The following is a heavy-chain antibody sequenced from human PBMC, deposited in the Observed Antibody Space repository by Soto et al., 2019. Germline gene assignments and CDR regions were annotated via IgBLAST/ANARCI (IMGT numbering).Heavy chain of an antibody. CDR1: GGSISSGDYY. Sequence: SETLSLTCTVSGGSISSGDYYWSWIRQPPGKGPEWIGYIYYSGSTYYNPSLKSRVTISVDTSKNQFSLKLSSVTAADTAVYYCARDKTYYYGSGSYYNSFWFDPWGQGTLVTAPQ. V-gene: IGHV4-30-4*01. D-gene: IGHD3-10*01. CDR3: ARDKTYYYGSGSYYNSFWFDP. CDR2: IYYSGST. J-gene: IGHJ5*02.